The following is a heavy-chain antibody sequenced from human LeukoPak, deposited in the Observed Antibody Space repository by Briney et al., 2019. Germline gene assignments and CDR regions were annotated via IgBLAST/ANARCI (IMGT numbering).Heavy chain of an antibody. CDR3: ARDLKTHRGDFWSGYREYNWFDP. V-gene: IGHV1-69*05. CDR2: IIPIFGVA. J-gene: IGHJ5*02. CDR1: GGTFSPDP. Sequence: ASPRVSCKASGGTFSPDPICWVRQAPRQGLERMGEIIPIFGVAHYAQKFQGRVTISTDESTSAAYMELSSLRTEDTAVYDSARDLKTHRGDFWSGYREYNWFDPWGQGTLVTV. D-gene: IGHD3-3*01.